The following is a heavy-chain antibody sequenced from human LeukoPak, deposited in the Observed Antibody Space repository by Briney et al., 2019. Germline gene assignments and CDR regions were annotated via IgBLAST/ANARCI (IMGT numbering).Heavy chain of an antibody. CDR3: ARDSPRGLYYYYGMDV. CDR2: IKQDGSEK. V-gene: IGHV3-7*01. Sequence: TGGSLRLSCAASGFTFSSYWMSWVRQAPGKGLEWVANIKQDGSEKYYVDSVKGRFTISGDNAKNSLYLQMNSLRAEDTAVYYCARDSPRGLYYYYGMDVWGQGTTVTASS. J-gene: IGHJ6*02. D-gene: IGHD3-10*01. CDR1: GFTFSSYW.